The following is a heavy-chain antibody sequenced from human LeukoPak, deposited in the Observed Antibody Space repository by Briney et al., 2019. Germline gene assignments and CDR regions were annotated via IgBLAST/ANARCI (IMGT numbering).Heavy chain of an antibody. Sequence: GGSLRLSCAASGFTFSTYGMHWVRQAPGKGLEGVAVISYDGSNYYYADSVKGRFTISRDNSKNTLYLQMNSLRAEDTAVYYCARTYYDSTGYYGWEYYFDYWGQGTLVTVSS. V-gene: IGHV3-30*03. CDR3: ARTYYDSTGYYGWEYYFDY. CDR1: GFTFSTYG. CDR2: ISYDGSNY. J-gene: IGHJ4*02. D-gene: IGHD3-22*01.